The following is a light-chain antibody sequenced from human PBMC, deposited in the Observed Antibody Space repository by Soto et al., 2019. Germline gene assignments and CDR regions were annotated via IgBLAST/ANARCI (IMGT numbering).Light chain of an antibody. Sequence: EIVMTQSPATLSVSPGERVSLSCRASQSVSSNLAWHQQKPGQAPRLLIYGTSTRATGIPTRFSGSGSGTEFTLTISSLQSGDFAVYYCQQYNNWPRTFGQGTNVEIK. J-gene: IGKJ1*01. CDR2: GTS. V-gene: IGKV3-15*01. CDR1: QSVSSN. CDR3: QQYNNWPRT.